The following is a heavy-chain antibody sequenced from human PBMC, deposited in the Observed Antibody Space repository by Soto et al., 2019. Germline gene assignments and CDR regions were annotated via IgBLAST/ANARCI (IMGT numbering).Heavy chain of an antibody. CDR1: GGTFSSYA. CDR2: IIPIFGTA. J-gene: IGHJ6*02. CDR3: AYYGGYCSGGSCYPAGGMDV. V-gene: IGHV1-69*13. D-gene: IGHD2-15*01. Sequence: SVKVSCKASGGTFSSYAISWVRQAPGQGLEWMGGIIPIFGTANYAQKFQGRVTITADESTSTAYMELSSLRSEDTAVYYCAYYGGYCSGGSCYPAGGMDVWGQGTRVTVSS.